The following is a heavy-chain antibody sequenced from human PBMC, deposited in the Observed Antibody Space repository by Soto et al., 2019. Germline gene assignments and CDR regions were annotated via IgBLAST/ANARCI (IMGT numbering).Heavy chain of an antibody. CDR3: ARVMFGDYGDYVFDY. D-gene: IGHD4-17*01. CDR2: IKQDGSEK. Sequence: PGGSLRLSCAASGFTFSSYWMSWVRQAPGKGLEWVANIKQDGSEKYYVDSVKGRFTISRDNAKNSLYLQMNSLRAEDTAVYYCARVMFGDYGDYVFDYWGQGTLVTVSS. CDR1: GFTFSSYW. V-gene: IGHV3-7*01. J-gene: IGHJ4*02.